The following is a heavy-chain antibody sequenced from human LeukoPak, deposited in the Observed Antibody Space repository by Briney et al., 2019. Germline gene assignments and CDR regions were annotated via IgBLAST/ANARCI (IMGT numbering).Heavy chain of an antibody. CDR2: MNPNSGNT. J-gene: IGHJ4*02. V-gene: IGHV1-8*01. CDR3: ARAGGGATHLQY. D-gene: IGHD1-26*01. Sequence: ASVKVSCKASGYTFTSYDINWVRQATGQGLEWMGWMNPNSGNTGYAQKFQGRVTMTRNTSISTVYMELSSLRSEDTAVYCARAGGGATHLQYWGQGTLVTVSS. CDR1: GYTFTSYD.